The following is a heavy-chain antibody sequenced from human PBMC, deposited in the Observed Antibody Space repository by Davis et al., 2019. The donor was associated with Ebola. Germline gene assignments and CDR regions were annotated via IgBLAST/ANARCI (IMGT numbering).Heavy chain of an antibody. J-gene: IGHJ4*02. CDR3: ARLGLRGYSGHDGYYFDY. CDR1: GYSFTSYW. V-gene: IGHV5-51*01. Sequence: PGGSLRLSCKGSGYSFTSYWIGWVRQMPGKGLEWMGIIYPGDSDTRYSPSFQGQVTISADKSISTAYLQWSSLKASDTAMYYCARLGLRGYSGHDGYYFDYWGQGTLVTVSS. CDR2: IYPGDSDT. D-gene: IGHD5-12*01.